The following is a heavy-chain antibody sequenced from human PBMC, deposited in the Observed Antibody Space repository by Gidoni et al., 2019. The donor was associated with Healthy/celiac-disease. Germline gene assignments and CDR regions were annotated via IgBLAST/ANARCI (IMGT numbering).Heavy chain of an antibody. CDR2: MSSDGDLT. J-gene: IGHJ6*02. CDR1: GFTLRNFA. Sequence: EVQLVESGGGLVQLGGSLGLSCSASGFTLRNFALHWLRQDPGKGLEFVSSMSSDGDLTYYADSVKGSFTISRDNSMNTLFLQMISLRPADTAVYYCVLVPRLDGMDVWGLGTTVTVSS. D-gene: IGHD3-16*02. V-gene: IGHV3-64D*06. CDR3: VLVPRLDGMDV.